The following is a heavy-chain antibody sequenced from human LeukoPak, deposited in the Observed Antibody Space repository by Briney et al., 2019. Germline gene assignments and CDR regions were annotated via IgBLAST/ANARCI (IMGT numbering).Heavy chain of an antibody. J-gene: IGHJ3*01. CDR2: MNIDGSEK. Sequence: GGSLRLSCAASGFTFSNYWMGWVRQAPGKRPEWVANMNIDGSEKYYADSVKGRFTISRDNARNSVYLQMNSLRVEDTAVYYCARAPVGLKADAFDVWGQGTMVTVSS. CDR3: ARAPVGLKADAFDV. D-gene: IGHD1-26*01. V-gene: IGHV3-7*01. CDR1: GFTFSNYW.